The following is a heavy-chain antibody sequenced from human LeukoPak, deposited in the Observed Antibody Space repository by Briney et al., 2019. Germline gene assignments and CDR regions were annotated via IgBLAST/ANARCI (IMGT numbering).Heavy chain of an antibody. J-gene: IGHJ6*02. V-gene: IGHV4-34*01. CDR1: GGSFSGYY. Sequence: SETLSLTCAVYGGSFSGYYWSWIRQPPGKGLEWIGEINHSGSTNYNPSLKSRVTISVDTSKNQFSLKLSPVTAADTAVYYCARAPLLRYFDYYYYGMDVWGQGTTVTVSS. CDR2: INHSGST. CDR3: ARAPLLRYFDYYYYGMDV. D-gene: IGHD3-9*01.